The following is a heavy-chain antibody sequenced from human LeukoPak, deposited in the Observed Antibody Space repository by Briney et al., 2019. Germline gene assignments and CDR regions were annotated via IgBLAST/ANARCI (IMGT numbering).Heavy chain of an antibody. CDR1: GGTFGSHA. J-gene: IGHJ4*02. CDR3: SALGYCSGGSCYSHYGGGDS. D-gene: IGHD2-15*01. V-gene: IGHV1-69*13. Sequence: SVKVACKASGGTFGSHAINWARQAPGEGLEWMGGIIPILGTANYTHKFQGRVSMTADESTATAYMELSSLRAEDTAIYCASALGYCSGGSCYSHYGGGDSWGQGTLVTVSS. CDR2: IIPILGTA.